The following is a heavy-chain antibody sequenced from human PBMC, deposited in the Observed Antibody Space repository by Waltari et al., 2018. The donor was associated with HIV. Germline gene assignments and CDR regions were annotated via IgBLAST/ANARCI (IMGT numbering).Heavy chain of an antibody. Sequence: QAQLVQAGAEVKKPGSSIKVSCRAPGGIFGGFAMSWVRQAPGLGPEWMGKIIPVLGSAEYAQKFQGRVTITADRSTTTMYMELSSLTSDDTAVYYCARIDDSSGALDYWGQGTLVTVSS. CDR1: GGIFGGFA. J-gene: IGHJ4*02. CDR2: IIPVLGSA. D-gene: IGHD3-22*01. V-gene: IGHV1-69*04. CDR3: ARIDDSSGALDY.